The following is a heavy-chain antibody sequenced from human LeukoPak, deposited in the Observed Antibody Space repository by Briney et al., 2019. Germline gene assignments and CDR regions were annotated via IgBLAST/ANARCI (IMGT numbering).Heavy chain of an antibody. CDR3: ATPYCGGDCYSDYYYYGMDV. D-gene: IGHD2-21*02. CDR2: MNPNSGNT. J-gene: IGHJ6*02. CDR1: GYTFTSYD. Sequence: ASVKVSCKASGYTFTSYDINWVRQATGQGLERMGWMNPNSGNTGYAQKFQGRVTMTRNTSISTAYMELSSLRSEDTAVYYCATPYCGGDCYSDYYYYGMDVWGQGTTVTVSS. V-gene: IGHV1-8*01.